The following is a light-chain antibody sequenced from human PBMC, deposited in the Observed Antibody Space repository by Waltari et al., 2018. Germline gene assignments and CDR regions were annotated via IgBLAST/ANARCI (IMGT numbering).Light chain of an antibody. J-gene: IGLJ3*02. CDR1: SSNIGAGYD. CDR2: ANS. V-gene: IGLV1-40*01. Sequence: SVLTQPPSVSGAPGQRVTISCTGTSSNIGAGYDVHWYQQLPGTAPQLLIYANSNRPSGVPDRFSGSKSGTSASLAITGLQAEDEADYYCQSYDSSLSGSWVFGGGTKLTVL. CDR3: QSYDSSLSGSWV.